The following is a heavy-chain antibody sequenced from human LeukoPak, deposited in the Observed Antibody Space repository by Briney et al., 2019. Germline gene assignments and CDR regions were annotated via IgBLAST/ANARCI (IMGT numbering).Heavy chain of an antibody. CDR2: ISYDGSNQ. CDR1: GFTFSSYA. CDR3: AQDLDWGAFDY. J-gene: IGHJ4*02. D-gene: IGHD3-9*01. Sequence: GGSLRLSCAASGFTFSSYAMHWVRQAPGKGLEWVAVISYDGSNQYYADSVKGRFTSSRDDSKNTLSLQMNSLRVEDTAIYYWAQDLDWGAFDYWGQGTLVTVSS. V-gene: IGHV3-30*04.